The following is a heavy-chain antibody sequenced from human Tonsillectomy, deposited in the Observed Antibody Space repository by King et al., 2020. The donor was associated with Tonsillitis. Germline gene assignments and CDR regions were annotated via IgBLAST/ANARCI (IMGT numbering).Heavy chain of an antibody. CDR2: ISSSSSTI. CDR1: GFTFSSYS. V-gene: IGHV3-48*04. D-gene: IGHD3-22*01. Sequence: VQLVESGGGLVQPGGSLRLSCAASGFTFSSYSMNWVRQAPGKGLEWVSYISSSSSTIYYADSVKGRFTISRDNAKNSLYLQMNSLRAEDTAVYYCAREYYYDSSGTTKGRDVWGQGTTLPVSS. CDR3: AREYYYDSSGTTKGRDV. J-gene: IGHJ6*02.